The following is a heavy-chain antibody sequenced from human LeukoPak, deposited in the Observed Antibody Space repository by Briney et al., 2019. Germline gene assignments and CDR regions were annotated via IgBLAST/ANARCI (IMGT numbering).Heavy chain of an antibody. V-gene: IGHV1-2*06. D-gene: IGHD2-15*01. CDR3: ARVYCSGGSCSKGGTFYYFDY. CDR1: GYILTGYY. CDR2: INPNSGVT. Sequence: ASVKVSCKASGYILTGYYMHWVRQAPGQGLEWMGRINPNSGVTNFAQKFQGRVTMTRDTSISTAYMELSRLRSDDTAVYYCARVYCSGGSCSKGGTFYYFDYWGQGALVTVSS. J-gene: IGHJ4*02.